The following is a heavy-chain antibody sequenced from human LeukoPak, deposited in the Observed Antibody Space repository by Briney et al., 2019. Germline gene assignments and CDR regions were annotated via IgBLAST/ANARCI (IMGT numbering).Heavy chain of an antibody. CDR2: INTDTRGT. J-gene: IGHJ4*02. Sequence: GGSLRLSCAASGFTFTDYWMHWVRQVPGKGLVWVSIINTDTRGTYYADSVKGRFAISRDNAKSILYLQMDSLRAEDTAVYYCARAGAYHFDNWGQGTLVTVSS. V-gene: IGHV3-74*01. CDR3: ARAGAYHFDN. CDR1: GFTFTDYW. D-gene: IGHD3-16*01.